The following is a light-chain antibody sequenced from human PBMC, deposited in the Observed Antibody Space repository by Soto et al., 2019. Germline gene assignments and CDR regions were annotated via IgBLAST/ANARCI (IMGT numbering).Light chain of an antibody. J-gene: IGKJ2*01. Sequence: EIVLTQSPATLSLSPGEGATLSCRASQSVNSYLAWYQQRPGQAPRLLIYDASNRATGIPARFSGSGSGTDFTLTISSLEPEDFVVYYCQQRFNWPYTFGQGPSWRSN. CDR1: QSVNSY. V-gene: IGKV3-11*01. CDR2: DAS. CDR3: QQRFNWPYT.